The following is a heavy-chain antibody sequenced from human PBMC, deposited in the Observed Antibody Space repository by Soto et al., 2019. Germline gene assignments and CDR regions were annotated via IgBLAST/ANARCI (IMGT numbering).Heavy chain of an antibody. CDR2: IIPIFGTA. V-gene: IGHV1-69*13. D-gene: IGHD6-13*01. CDR3: AREGGDSSSWSDPGKYFDY. CDR1: EGTFSSYA. Sequence: ASVKVSCKASEGTFSSYAISWVRQAPGQGLEWMGGIIPIFGTANYAQKFQGRVTITADESTSTAYMELSSLRSEDTAVYYCAREGGDSSSWSDPGKYFDYWGQGTLVTVSS. J-gene: IGHJ4*02.